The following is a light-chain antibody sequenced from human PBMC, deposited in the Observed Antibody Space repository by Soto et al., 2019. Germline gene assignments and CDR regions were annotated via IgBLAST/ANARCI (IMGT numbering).Light chain of an antibody. CDR2: DVS. V-gene: IGLV2-14*01. CDR3: SSYTSRRTRV. J-gene: IGLJ2*01. Sequence: QSALTQPASVSGSPGQSITISCTGPSSDVGGYNYVSWYQQHPGKAPKLMIYDVSNRPSGVSNRFSGSKSGNTASLTISGLQAEDEADYYCSSYTSRRTRVFGGGTKVTVL. CDR1: SSDVGGYNY.